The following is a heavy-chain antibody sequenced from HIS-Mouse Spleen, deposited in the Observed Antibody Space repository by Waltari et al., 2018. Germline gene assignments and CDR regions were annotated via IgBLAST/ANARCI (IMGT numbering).Heavy chain of an antibody. CDR1: GGSISSSSYS. V-gene: IGHV4-39*07. D-gene: IGHD6-19*01. J-gene: IGHJ3*02. Sequence: QLQLQESGPGLVKPSETLSLTCTVSGGSISSSSYSWGWIRRPPGKGLEWIGSIYYSGSTYYNPSLKSRVTISVDTSKNQFSLKLSSVTAADTAVYYCARAVWRIAVAGTFGAFDIWGQGTMVTVSS. CDR2: IYYSGST. CDR3: ARAVWRIAVAGTFGAFDI.